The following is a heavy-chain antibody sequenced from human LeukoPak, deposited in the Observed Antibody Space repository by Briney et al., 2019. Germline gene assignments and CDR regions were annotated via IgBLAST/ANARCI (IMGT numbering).Heavy chain of an antibody. D-gene: IGHD6-19*01. CDR1: GFTFDDYA. CDR2: INWKSGSI. V-gene: IGHV3-9*01. J-gene: IGHJ4*02. Sequence: GGSLRLSCAASGFTFDDYAMHWVRQTPGKGLEWVSGINWKSGSIGYADSVKGRYTFSRDNAKNSLYLQMNSLRPEDTAFYYCAKDKGSGWSGIDYWGQGTLVTVSS. CDR3: AKDKGSGWSGIDY.